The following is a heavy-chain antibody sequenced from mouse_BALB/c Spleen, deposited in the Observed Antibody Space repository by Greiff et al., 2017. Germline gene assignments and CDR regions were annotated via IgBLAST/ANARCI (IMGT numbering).Heavy chain of an antibody. CDR1: GYSFTSYW. V-gene: IGHV1-74*01. D-gene: IGHD2-2*01. J-gene: IGHJ3*01. CDR3: ERFEYGYDGYGFAY. CDR2: IHTSGSET. Sequence: QVQLQQPGAELVRPGASVKLSCKASGYSFTSYWMNWVKQRPGQGLEWIGMIHTSGSETSLNQKVKGKTTLTVDKSSSTAYMQLSRPTSEDSAVYYRERFEYGYDGYGFAYWGQGTLVTVSA.